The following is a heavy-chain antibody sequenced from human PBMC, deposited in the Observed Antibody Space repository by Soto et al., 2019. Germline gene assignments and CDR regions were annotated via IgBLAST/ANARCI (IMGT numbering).Heavy chain of an antibody. D-gene: IGHD2-2*01. CDR2: ISGSGGST. V-gene: IGHV3-23*01. CDR3: AKDVVRDCSSTSCNYNWFDP. J-gene: IGHJ5*02. CDR1: GFTFSSYA. Sequence: WVSLRLSCAASGFTFSSYAMSWVRQAPGKGLEWVSAISGSGGSTYYADSVKGRFTISRDNSKNTLYLQMNSLRAEDTAVYYCAKDVVRDCSSTSCNYNWFDPWGQGTLVTVSS.